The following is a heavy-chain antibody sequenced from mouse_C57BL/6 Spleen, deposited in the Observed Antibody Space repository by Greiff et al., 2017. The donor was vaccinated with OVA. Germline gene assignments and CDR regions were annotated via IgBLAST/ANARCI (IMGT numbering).Heavy chain of an antibody. J-gene: IGHJ2*01. CDR2: IDPSDSYT. Sequence: QVQLQQPGAELVMPGASVKLSCKASGYTFTSYWMHWVKQRPGQGLEWIGEIDPSDSYTNYNQKFKGKSTVTVDKSSSTAYMQLSSLTSEDSAVYYCAYGSSYEDYFDYWGQGTTLTVSS. V-gene: IGHV1-69*01. D-gene: IGHD1-1*01. CDR1: GYTFTSYW. CDR3: AYGSSYEDYFDY.